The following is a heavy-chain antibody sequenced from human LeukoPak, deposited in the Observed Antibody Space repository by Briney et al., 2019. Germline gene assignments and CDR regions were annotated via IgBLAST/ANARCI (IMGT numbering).Heavy chain of an antibody. CDR2: INPNSGGT. J-gene: IGHJ4*02. CDR3: AREGRTLPAFDY. D-gene: IGHD1-14*01. CDR1: GYTFTGYY. Sequence: ASVKVSCKASGYTFTGYYMYWVRQAPGQGLECMGWINPNSGGTNYAQKFQGRVTMTRDTSISTAYMELSSLRSDDTAVYYCAREGRTLPAFDYWGQGTQVTVSS. V-gene: IGHV1-2*02.